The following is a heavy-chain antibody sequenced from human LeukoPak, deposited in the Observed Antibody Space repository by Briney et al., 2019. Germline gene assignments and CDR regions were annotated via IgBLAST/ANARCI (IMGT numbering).Heavy chain of an antibody. CDR1: GYSFTRYW. CDR2: IYPGDSDT. V-gene: IGHV5-51*04. J-gene: IGHJ4*02. CDR3: ARAVARPSTYDY. Sequence: GESLKISCQGSGYSFTRYWIGRVRQMPGKGLGWVGIIYPGDSDTRYSPSFQGQVTISTDKHISTAYLQWSSLKASDTAMYYCARAVARPSTYDYWVQGTLVTVS. D-gene: IGHD6-19*01.